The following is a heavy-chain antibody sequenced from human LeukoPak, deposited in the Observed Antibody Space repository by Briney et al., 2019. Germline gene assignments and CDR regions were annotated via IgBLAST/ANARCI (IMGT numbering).Heavy chain of an antibody. CDR1: GFTFSSYA. J-gene: IGHJ6*03. CDR2: ISGSGGST. D-gene: IGHD5-12*01. CDR3: AKDRDIIVAMTMDV. Sequence: PGGSLRLSCAASGFTFSSYAMSWVRQAPGKGLEWVSAISGSGGSTYYADSVKGRFTISRDNSKNTLYPQMNSLRAEDTAVYYCAKDRDIIVAMTMDVWGKGTTVTVSS. V-gene: IGHV3-23*01.